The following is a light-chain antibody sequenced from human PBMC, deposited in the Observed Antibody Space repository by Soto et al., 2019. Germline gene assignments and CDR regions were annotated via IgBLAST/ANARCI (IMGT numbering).Light chain of an antibody. CDR1: QSVINN. CDR3: QQYNKWPRT. CDR2: GAS. J-gene: IGKJ1*01. V-gene: IGKV3-15*01. Sequence: EIEMTQSPATLSVSPGERATLSCWASQSVINNLAWYQQIRGQARRLLIYGASTRATGIPSRFSGSGSGTEFTLTITILQSEDFAVYYCQQYNKWPRTFGQGTKVEIK.